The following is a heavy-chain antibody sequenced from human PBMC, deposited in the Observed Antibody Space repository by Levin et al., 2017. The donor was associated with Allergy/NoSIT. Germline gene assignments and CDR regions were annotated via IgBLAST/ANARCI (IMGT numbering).Heavy chain of an antibody. D-gene: IGHD3-10*01. CDR2: INYSGST. CDR1: GGSFSGYY. CDR3: ARGRYYCPNRIAFDI. J-gene: IGHJ3*02. V-gene: IGHV4-34*01. Sequence: TSETLSLTCAVYGGSFSGYYWSWIRQPPGKGLEWIGVINYSGSTNYNPSLKSRVTISVDTSKNQFSLKLSSVTAADTAVYYCARGRYYCPNRIAFDIWGQGTVVTVSS.